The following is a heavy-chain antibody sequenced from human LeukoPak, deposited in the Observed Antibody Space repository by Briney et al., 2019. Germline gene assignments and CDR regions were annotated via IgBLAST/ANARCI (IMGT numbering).Heavy chain of an antibody. Sequence: GGSLRLSCAASGFTFSSYSMNWVRQAPGKGLEWVANIKEDGSEKYYVDSVKGRFTISRDNAKNSLYLQMNGLRAEDTAVYYCARELIGVITDFDYWGQGTLVTVSS. D-gene: IGHD3-10*01. CDR3: ARELIGVITDFDY. V-gene: IGHV3-7*03. CDR2: IKEDGSEK. J-gene: IGHJ4*02. CDR1: GFTFSSYS.